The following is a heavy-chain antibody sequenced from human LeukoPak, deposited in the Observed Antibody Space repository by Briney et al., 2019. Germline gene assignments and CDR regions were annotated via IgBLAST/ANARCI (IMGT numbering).Heavy chain of an antibody. CDR1: GFTFTTYW. Sequence: GGSLRLSCAASGFTFTTYWMHWVRQAPGKGLVWVSRSNSDGSSTRYADSVKGRFTISRDNAKNPLYLQMNSLRAEDTAVYYCARASNWKYDYWGQGTLVTVSS. CDR3: ARASNWKYDY. CDR2: SNSDGSST. V-gene: IGHV3-74*01. D-gene: IGHD1-20*01. J-gene: IGHJ4*02.